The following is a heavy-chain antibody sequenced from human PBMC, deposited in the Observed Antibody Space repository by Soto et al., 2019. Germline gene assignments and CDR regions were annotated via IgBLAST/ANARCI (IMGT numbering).Heavy chain of an antibody. CDR1: GYTFTSYG. V-gene: IGHV1-18*01. Sequence: GASVKVSCKASGYTFTSYGISWVRQAPGQGLEWMGWISAYNGNTNYAQKLQGRVTMTTDTSTSTAYMELRSLRSDDTAVYYCARFGHVGDALYYFDYWGQGTLVTVSS. J-gene: IGHJ4*02. CDR2: ISAYNGNT. CDR3: ARFGHVGDALYYFDY. D-gene: IGHD1-26*01.